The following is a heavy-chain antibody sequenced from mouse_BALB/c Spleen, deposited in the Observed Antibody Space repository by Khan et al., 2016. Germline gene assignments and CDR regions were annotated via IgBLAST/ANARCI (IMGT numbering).Heavy chain of an antibody. CDR1: GFNIKDTY. CDR3: ARIQLFAY. J-gene: IGHJ3*01. CDR2: IDPANGNT. D-gene: IGHD4-1*02. V-gene: IGHV14-3*02. Sequence: VQLQQSGAELVKPGASVKLSCTASGFNIKDTYMHWVKQRPEQGLEWIGRIDPANGNTNYDPKFQGKATITADTSSNTAYLQLSSLTSEDTAVYYCARIQLFAYWGQGTLVTVSA.